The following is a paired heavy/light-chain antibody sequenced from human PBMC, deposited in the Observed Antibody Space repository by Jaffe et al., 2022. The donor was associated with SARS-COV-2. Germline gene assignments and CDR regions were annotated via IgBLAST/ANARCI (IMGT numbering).Light chain of an antibody. Sequence: DIQMTQSPSSLSASVGDRVTITCRASQSISSYLNWYQQKPGKAPKLLIYAASSLQSGVPSRFSGSGSGTDFTLTISSLQPEDFATYYCQQSYSTQFTFGPGTKVDIK. CDR1: QSISSY. V-gene: IGKV1-39*01. J-gene: IGKJ3*01. CDR2: AAS. CDR3: QQSYSTQFT.
Heavy chain of an antibody. CDR3: ASAYCGGDCLGSLDAFDI. J-gene: IGHJ3*02. CDR1: GGSISSYY. CDR2: IYTSGST. V-gene: IGHV4-4*07. Sequence: QVQLQESGPGLVKPSETLSLTCTVSGGSISSYYWSWIRQPAGKGLEWIGRIYTSGSTNYNPSLKSRVTMSVDTSKNQFSLKLSSVTAADTAVYYCASAYCGGDCLGSLDAFDIWGQGTMVTVSS. D-gene: IGHD2-21*02.